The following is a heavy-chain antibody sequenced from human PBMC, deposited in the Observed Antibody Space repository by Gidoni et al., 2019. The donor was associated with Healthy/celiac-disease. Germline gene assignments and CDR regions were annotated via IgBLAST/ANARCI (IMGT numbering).Heavy chain of an antibody. CDR3: ARRGITMIVVVTAFDI. CDR2: INHSGST. J-gene: IGHJ3*02. Sequence: QAPLQQWGAGLLKPSETLSLTCAVYGGSFSGYYWSWIRQPPGKGLEWIGEINHSGSTNYNPSLKSRVTISVDTSKNQFSLKLSSVTAADTAVYYCARRGITMIVVVTAFDIWGQGTMVTVSS. D-gene: IGHD3-22*01. CDR1: GGSFSGYY. V-gene: IGHV4-34*01.